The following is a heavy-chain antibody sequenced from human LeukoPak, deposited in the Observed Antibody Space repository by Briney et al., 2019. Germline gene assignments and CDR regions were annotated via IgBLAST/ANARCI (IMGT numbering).Heavy chain of an antibody. CDR2: INHSGST. D-gene: IGHD3-3*01. J-gene: IGHJ4*02. Sequence: PSETLSPTCAVYGGSFSGYYWSWIRQPPGKGLEWIGEINHSGSTNYNPSLKSRVTISVDTSKNQFSLKLSSVTAADTAVYYCARARSGSDDFWSGYCFDYWGQGTLVTVSS. CDR3: ARARSGSDDFWSGYCFDY. CDR1: GGSFSGYY. V-gene: IGHV4-34*01.